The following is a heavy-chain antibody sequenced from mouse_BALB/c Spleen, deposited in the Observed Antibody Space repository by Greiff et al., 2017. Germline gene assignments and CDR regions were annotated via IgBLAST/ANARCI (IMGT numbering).Heavy chain of an antibody. Sequence: QVQLQQSGPGLVAPSQSLSITCTVSGFSLTSYGVHWVRQPPGKGLEWLGVIWAGGSTNYNSALMSRLSISKDNSKSQVFLKMNSLQTDDTAMYYCAREGMTTYYAMDYWGQGTAVTVSA. J-gene: IGHJ4*01. CDR2: IWAGGST. CDR1: GFSLTSYG. D-gene: IGHD2-4*01. V-gene: IGHV2-9*02. CDR3: AREGMTTYYAMDY.